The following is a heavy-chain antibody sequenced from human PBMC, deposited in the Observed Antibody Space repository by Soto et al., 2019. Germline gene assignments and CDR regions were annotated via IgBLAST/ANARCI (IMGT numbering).Heavy chain of an antibody. D-gene: IGHD2-8*01. CDR3: ARIPCSGYCLSGGSRSTSFDP. CDR2: IFSNDEK. V-gene: IGHV2-26*01. J-gene: IGHJ5*02. CDR1: GFSLSNAKMS. Sequence: QVTLKESGPVLVKPTETLTLTCTVSGFSLSNAKMSVSWIRQPPGKALEWLAHIFSNDEKSYNTSLKTRLTISQDTSKNQVVLTMTNTNPVDTATTYAARIPCSGYCLSGGSRSTSFDPWGQGTLVTVSS.